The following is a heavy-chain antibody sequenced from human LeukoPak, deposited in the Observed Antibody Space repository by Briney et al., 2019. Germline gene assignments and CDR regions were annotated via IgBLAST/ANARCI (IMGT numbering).Heavy chain of an antibody. Sequence: ASVKVSCKASGYTFTSYGISWVRQAPGQGLEWMGWISAYNGNTNYAQKLQGRVTMTTDTSTSTAYMELRSLRSDDTAVYYWARGGRGRWVGGGGILDYWGQGTLVTVSS. CDR3: ARGGRGRWVGGGGILDY. CDR1: GYTFTSYG. J-gene: IGHJ4*02. D-gene: IGHD3-16*01. V-gene: IGHV1-18*01. CDR2: ISAYNGNT.